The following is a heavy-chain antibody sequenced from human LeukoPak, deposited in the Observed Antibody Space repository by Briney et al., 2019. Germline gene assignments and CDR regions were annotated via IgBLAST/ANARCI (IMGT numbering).Heavy chain of an antibody. CDR3: ARDGYNPIDY. J-gene: IGHJ4*02. CDR2: IYYSGST. Sequence: PSETLSLTCTVSGGSISGSSYYWGWIRQPPGKGLEWIGTIYYSGSTYYNSSLKSRATISVDTSKNQFSLKLTPVTAADTAVYYCARDGYNPIDYWGQGTLVSVSS. CDR1: GGSISGSSYY. V-gene: IGHV4-39*02. D-gene: IGHD5-24*01.